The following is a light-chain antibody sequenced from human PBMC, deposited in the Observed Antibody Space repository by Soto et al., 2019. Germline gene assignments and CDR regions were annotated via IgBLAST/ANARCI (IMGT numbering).Light chain of an antibody. V-gene: IGLV2-11*01. CDR3: SSYAGSNTWV. CDR1: SSVVGAYNY. CDR2: DVS. Sequence: QSVLTQPRSVSGSPGQSVTISCTGTSSVVGAYNYVSWYQQHPGKAPKLMIYDVSKRPSGVPDRFSGSKSGNTASLTISGLQAEDEADYYCSSYAGSNTWVFGGGTQLTVL. J-gene: IGLJ3*02.